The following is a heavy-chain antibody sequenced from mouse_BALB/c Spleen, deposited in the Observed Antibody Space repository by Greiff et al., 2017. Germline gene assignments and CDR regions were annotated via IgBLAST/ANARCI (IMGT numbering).Heavy chain of an antibody. D-gene: IGHD2-3*01. V-gene: IGHV14-3*02. J-gene: IGHJ4*01. CDR1: GFNIKDTY. CDR3: ARRDDGYSYAMDY. Sequence: VQLQQSGAELVKPGASVKLSCTASGFNIKDTYMHWVKQRPEQGLEWIGRIDPANGNTKYDPKFQGKATITADTSSNTAYLQLSSLTSEDTAVYYCARRDDGYSYAMDYWGQGTSVTVSS. CDR2: IDPANGNT.